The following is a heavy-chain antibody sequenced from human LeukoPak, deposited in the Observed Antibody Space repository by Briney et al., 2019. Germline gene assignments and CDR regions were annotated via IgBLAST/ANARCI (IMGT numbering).Heavy chain of an antibody. D-gene: IGHD3-10*01. CDR3: AKRGIVIRGILVIGYHQEAYHYNY. V-gene: IGHV3-23*01. J-gene: IGHJ4*02. CDR2: ISERGGTT. Sequence: GGSLRLSCVVSGISLSNYAMSWVRQAPGKGLEWVSYISERGGTTAYADSVKGRFTISRDNSLNTLYLQMSSLRAEDTAVYFCAKRGIVIRGILVIGYHQEAYHYNYWGQGVLVTVSS. CDR1: GISLSNYA.